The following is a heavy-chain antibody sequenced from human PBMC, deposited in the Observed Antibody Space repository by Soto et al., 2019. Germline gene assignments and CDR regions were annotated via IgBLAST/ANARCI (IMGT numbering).Heavy chain of an antibody. Sequence: GGFLRLSCAASGVTFSSYAMSWVRQAPGKRLEWVSAISGSGGSTYYADSVKGRFTISRDNSKNTLYLQMNSLRAEDTAVYYCAKGSGLYGSGSGDYYYMDVWGKGTTVTVSS. D-gene: IGHD3-10*01. J-gene: IGHJ6*03. CDR1: GVTFSSYA. CDR3: AKGSGLYGSGSGDYYYMDV. V-gene: IGHV3-23*01. CDR2: ISGSGGST.